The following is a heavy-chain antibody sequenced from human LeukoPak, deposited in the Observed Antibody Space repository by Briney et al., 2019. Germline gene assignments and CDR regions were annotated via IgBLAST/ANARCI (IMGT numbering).Heavy chain of an antibody. J-gene: IGHJ6*04. Sequence: PSETLSLTCIVSGGSMDSFYWSWIRQSPGGGLEWIGCIYYSGTTNYNPSLRSRLTISVDTYKNQFPLKLSSVTAADTAVYYCARLARLTLIRGVTGYHSLDVWGKGTKVTVSS. V-gene: IGHV4-59*01. D-gene: IGHD3-10*01. CDR3: ARLARLTLIRGVTGYHSLDV. CDR1: GGSMDSFY. CDR2: IYYSGTT.